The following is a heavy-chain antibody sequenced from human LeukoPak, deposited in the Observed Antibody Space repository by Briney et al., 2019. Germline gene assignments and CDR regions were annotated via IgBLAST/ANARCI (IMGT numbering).Heavy chain of an antibody. CDR2: IYHSGST. D-gene: IGHD6-6*01. Sequence: SETLSLTCAVSGGSISSSNWWSWVRQPPGKGLEWIGEIYHSGSTNYNPSLKSRVTISVDKSKNQFSLKLSSVTAADTAVYYCARDSLPYSSSSGFDPWGQGTLVTVSS. CDR1: GGSISSSNW. V-gene: IGHV4-4*02. CDR3: ARDSLPYSSSSGFDP. J-gene: IGHJ5*02.